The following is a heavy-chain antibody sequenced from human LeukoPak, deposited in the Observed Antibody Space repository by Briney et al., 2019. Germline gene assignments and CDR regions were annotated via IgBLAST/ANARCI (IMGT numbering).Heavy chain of an antibody. V-gene: IGHV4-31*03. CDR3: AILRCSGGSCYLDY. Sequence: SETLSLTCTVSGGSVSSGAYYWSWIRQHPGKGLDWIGYIYYSGRTYYNPSLKSRATISVDTSKNQFSLKLSSVTAADTAVFYCAILRCSGGSCYLDYWGQGTLVTVSS. CDR2: IYYSGRT. D-gene: IGHD2-15*01. J-gene: IGHJ4*02. CDR1: GGSVSSGAYY.